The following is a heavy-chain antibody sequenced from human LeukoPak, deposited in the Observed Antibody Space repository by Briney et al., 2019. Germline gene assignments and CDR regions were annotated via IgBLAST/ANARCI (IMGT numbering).Heavy chain of an antibody. D-gene: IGHD4-17*01. CDR3: TRRDMTTVTTGVKFFDY. Sequence: GGSLRLSCAASGFTFSGSAMHGVRQASGKGREWVGRIRSKANSYATAYAASVKGRFTISRDDSKTTAYLQMNSLKTEDTAVYYCTRRDMTTVTTGVKFFDYWGQGTLVTVSS. CDR2: IRSKANSYAT. J-gene: IGHJ4*02. V-gene: IGHV3-73*01. CDR1: GFTFSGSA.